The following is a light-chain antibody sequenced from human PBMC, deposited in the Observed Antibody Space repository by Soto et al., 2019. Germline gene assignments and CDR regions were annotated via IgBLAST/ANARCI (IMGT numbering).Light chain of an antibody. CDR1: SSNIGSNY. Sequence: QSVLTQPPSVSAAPGQSVIISCSGSSSNIGSNYVSWYQQLPGTAPKLLIYDKNERPSGIPDRFSASKSGTSATLGITGLQTGDEADYYSGAWDQSLNVGVFGGGTKVTV. CDR3: GAWDQSLNVGV. CDR2: DKN. V-gene: IGLV1-51*01. J-gene: IGLJ3*02.